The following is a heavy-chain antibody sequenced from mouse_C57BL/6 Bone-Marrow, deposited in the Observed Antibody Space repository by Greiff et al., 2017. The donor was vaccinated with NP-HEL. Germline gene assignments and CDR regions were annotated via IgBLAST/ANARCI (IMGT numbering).Heavy chain of an antibody. J-gene: IGHJ4*01. CDR1: GFTFRSYA. CDR3: ARVHYYGSEDLYYYAMDC. CDR2: ISDGGSYT. D-gene: IGHD1-1*01. V-gene: IGHV5-4*03. Sequence: EVKLEESGGGLVQPGGSLKLSCAASGFTFRSYAMSWVRQTPEKRLEWVATISDGGSYTNYPDNVKGRFTISRDNAKNNLYLQMSHLKSEDKAMYCCARVHYYGSEDLYYYAMDCWGHRTSVTVSS.